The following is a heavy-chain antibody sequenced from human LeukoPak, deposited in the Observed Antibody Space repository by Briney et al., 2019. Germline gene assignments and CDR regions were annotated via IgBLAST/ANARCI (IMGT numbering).Heavy chain of an antibody. CDR1: GFTFSSYA. CDR3: AKDLFYYDSSGLFDY. Sequence: PGGSLRLSCAASGFTFSSYAMSWVRQAPGEGLEWVSAISGSGGSTYYADSVKGRFTISRDNSKNTLYLQMNSLRAEDTAVYYCAKDLFYYDSSGLFDYWGQGTLVTVSS. CDR2: ISGSGGST. D-gene: IGHD3-22*01. V-gene: IGHV3-23*01. J-gene: IGHJ4*02.